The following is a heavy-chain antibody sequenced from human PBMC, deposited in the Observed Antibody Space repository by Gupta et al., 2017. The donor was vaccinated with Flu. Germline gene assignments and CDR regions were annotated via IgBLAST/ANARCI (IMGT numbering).Heavy chain of an antibody. D-gene: IGHD3-3*01. Sequence: EVQLVESGGGVARPGESLRLSCVASGFRFDDYAMSWVRQVPGKGLEWVSGISWNSGSSAYADSVKGRFTISRDNAKKSLYLQMNNLRAEDTAFYHCARSFWSAYYPFDKWGQGTLVTVSS. CDR2: ISWNSGSS. V-gene: IGHV3-20*01. CDR3: ARSFWSAYYPFDK. CDR1: GFRFDDYA. J-gene: IGHJ4*02.